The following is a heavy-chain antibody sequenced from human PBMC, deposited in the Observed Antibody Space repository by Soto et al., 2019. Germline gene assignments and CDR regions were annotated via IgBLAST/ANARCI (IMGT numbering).Heavy chain of an antibody. CDR2: IYYSGST. V-gene: IGHV4-39*01. CDR3: ARRVKGYCTNGVCSLPYYYYYYGMDV. CDR1: GGSISSSSYY. Sequence: SETLSLTCTVSGGSISSSSYYWGWIRQPPGKGLEWIGSIYYSGSTYYNPSLKSRVTISVDTSKNQFSLKLSSVTAADTAVYYCARRVKGYCTNGVCSLPYYYYYYGMDVWGQGTTVTASS. D-gene: IGHD2-8*01. J-gene: IGHJ6*02.